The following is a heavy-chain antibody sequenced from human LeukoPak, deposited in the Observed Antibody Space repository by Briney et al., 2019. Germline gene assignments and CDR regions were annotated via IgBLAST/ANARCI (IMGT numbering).Heavy chain of an antibody. J-gene: IGHJ6*02. D-gene: IGHD3-3*01. Sequence: GASVKVSCKACGGTFSSYAISWVRQPPARGLEGVGGIIPICGTANYAQKFQGRVTITADESTSTAYMELSSLRSEDTAVYYCARVSRVTIFGVVPSPHSGMDVWGQGTTVTVSS. CDR1: GGTFSSYA. CDR2: IIPICGTA. CDR3: ARVSRVTIFGVVPSPHSGMDV. V-gene: IGHV1-69*01.